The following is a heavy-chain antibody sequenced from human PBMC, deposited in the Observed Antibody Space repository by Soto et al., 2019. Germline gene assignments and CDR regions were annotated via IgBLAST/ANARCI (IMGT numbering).Heavy chain of an antibody. V-gene: IGHV1-46*01. CDR3: AREKVVVVAGMNYYSYGMDV. CDR1: GDSFTNYY. D-gene: IGHD2-21*02. Sequence: ASVKVSCKASGDSFTNYYMHWVRQAPGQGLEYVGVINPSGGSTSFPQKFQGRVTMTRDTSTSTVYMELSSLRSDDTAVYYCAREKVVVVAGMNYYSYGMDVWGQGTTVTVSS. J-gene: IGHJ6*02. CDR2: INPSGGST.